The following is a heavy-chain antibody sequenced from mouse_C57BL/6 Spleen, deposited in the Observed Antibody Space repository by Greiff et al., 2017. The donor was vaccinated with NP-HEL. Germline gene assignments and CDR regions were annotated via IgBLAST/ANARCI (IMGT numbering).Heavy chain of an antibody. D-gene: IGHD1-1*01. CDR1: GYAFSSSW. CDR2: IYPGDGDT. CDR3: AEDPLYYYGSRGGY. V-gene: IGHV1-82*01. Sequence: QVQLKQSGPELVKPGASVKISCKASGYAFSSSWMNWVKQRPGKGLEWIGRIYPGDGDTNYNGKFKGKATLTADKSSNTAYLQLSSLTSEDSAVYFCAEDPLYYYGSRGGYWGQGTTLTVSS. J-gene: IGHJ2*01.